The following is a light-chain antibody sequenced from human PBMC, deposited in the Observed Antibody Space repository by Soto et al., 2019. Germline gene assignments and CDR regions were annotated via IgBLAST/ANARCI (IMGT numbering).Light chain of an antibody. CDR3: QKYNSAPYT. V-gene: IGKV1-27*01. CDR1: QGISNY. Sequence: DIQMTQSPSSLSASVGDRVTITSRASQGISNYLAWYQQKPGKVPKLLIYAASTLQSGGSSRFSGSGSGTDFTLTISSLQPEDVATYYCQKYNSAPYTFGQGTKLEIK. J-gene: IGKJ2*01. CDR2: AAS.